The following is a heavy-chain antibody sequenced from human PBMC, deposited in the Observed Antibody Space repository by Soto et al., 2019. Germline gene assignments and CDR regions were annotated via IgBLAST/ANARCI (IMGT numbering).Heavy chain of an antibody. CDR3: ARDRYGDYYAY. CDR2: IYFDGMT. CDR1: GASLSSGGYY. J-gene: IGHJ4*02. D-gene: IGHD3-22*01. V-gene: IGHV4-31*03. Sequence: QVQLLESVPGLVKPSQTLSLSCIVSGASLSSGGYYWNWIRQHPGKGLEWIGYIYFDGMTYYNPSLESRVTMSIDASKNQFSLHLSSVTAADTAVYYCARDRYGDYYAYWGQGILVTVSS.